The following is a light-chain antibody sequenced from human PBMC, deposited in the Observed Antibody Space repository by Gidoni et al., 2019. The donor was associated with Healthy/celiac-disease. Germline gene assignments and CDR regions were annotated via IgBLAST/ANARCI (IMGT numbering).Light chain of an antibody. CDR2: GAS. CDR3: QQYNNWPLT. J-gene: IGKJ4*01. CDR1: QSVSSN. Sequence: ELVTTQSPATLSVSPGERATLSCRASQSVSSNLAWYQQKPGQAPRLLIYGASTRATGIPARFSGSGSGTEFTLTISSLQSEDFAVYYWQQYNNWPLTFGGGTKVEIK. V-gene: IGKV3-15*01.